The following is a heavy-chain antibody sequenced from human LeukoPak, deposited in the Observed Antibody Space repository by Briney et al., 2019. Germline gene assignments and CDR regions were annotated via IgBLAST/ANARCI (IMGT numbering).Heavy chain of an antibody. D-gene: IGHD3-3*01. J-gene: IGHJ4*02. V-gene: IGHV3-15*01. CDR3: TTSTGDFR. Sequence: GGSLRLSCAASGFNFNNIWMSWVRQAPGKGLGWVGRIKSKTDGGTTDYAAPVQGRFTISRDDSKRTLFLQMNSLRIEDTALYYCTTSTGDFRWGRGTLVTVS. CDR1: GFNFNNIW. CDR2: IKSKTDGGTT.